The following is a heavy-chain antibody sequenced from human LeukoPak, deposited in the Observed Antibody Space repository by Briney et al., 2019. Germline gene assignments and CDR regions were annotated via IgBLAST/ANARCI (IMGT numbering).Heavy chain of an antibody. D-gene: IGHD2-15*01. CDR1: GGSISSYY. CDR2: IYTSGST. CDR3: ARECSGGSCYPFDP. J-gene: IGHJ5*02. V-gene: IGHV4-4*07. Sequence: PSETLSLTCTVSGGSISSYYWSWIRQPAGKGLEWIGRIYTSGSTNYNPSLKSRVTMSVDTSKNQFSLKLSSVTAADTAVCYCARECSGGSCYPFDPWGQGTLVTVSS.